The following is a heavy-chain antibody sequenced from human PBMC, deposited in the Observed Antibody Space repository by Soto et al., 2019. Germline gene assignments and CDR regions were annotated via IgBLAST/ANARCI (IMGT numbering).Heavy chain of an antibody. Sequence: EVQLVESGGGLIQPGGSLRLSCAVSGFTVSNNYMSWVRQAPGKGLEGVSVIYSGGYTAYGDSVKGRFTISRDNSKNPQYLQMQGLGAADRAVFYWAPRPGGGGYWGQGTLVTVSS. CDR1: GFTVSNNY. D-gene: IGHD3-10*01. CDR2: IYSGGYT. J-gene: IGHJ4*02. CDR3: APRPGGGGY. V-gene: IGHV3-53*01.